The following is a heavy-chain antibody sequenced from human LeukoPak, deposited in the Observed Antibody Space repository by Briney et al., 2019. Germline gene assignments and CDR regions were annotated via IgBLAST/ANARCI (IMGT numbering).Heavy chain of an antibody. CDR3: ARGFVVVPASWFDP. CDR2: INHSGST. V-gene: IGHV4-34*01. J-gene: IGHJ5*02. Sequence: SETLSLTCAVYGGSFSGYYWSWIRQPPGKGLEWIGEINHSGSTNYNPSLKSRVTISVDTSKNQFSLELSSVTAADTAVYYCARGFVVVPASWFDPWGQGTLVTVSS. D-gene: IGHD2-2*01. CDR1: GGSFSGYY.